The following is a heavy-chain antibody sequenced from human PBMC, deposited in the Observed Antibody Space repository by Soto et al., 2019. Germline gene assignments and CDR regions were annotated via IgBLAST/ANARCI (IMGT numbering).Heavy chain of an antibody. CDR2: ISGSGGST. CDR1: GFTFSSYA. V-gene: IGHV3-23*01. CDR3: AKSSGLIVVRKVNDY. Sequence: GGSLRLSCAASGFTFSSYAMSWVRQAPGKGLEWVSAISGSGGSTYYADSVKGRFTISRDNSKNTLYLQMNSLRAEDTAVYYCAKSSGLIVVRKVNDYWGQGTLVTSPQ. D-gene: IGHD3-22*01. J-gene: IGHJ4*02.